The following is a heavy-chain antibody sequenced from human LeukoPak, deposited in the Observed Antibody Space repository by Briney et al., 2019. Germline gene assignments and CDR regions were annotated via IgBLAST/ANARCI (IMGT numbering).Heavy chain of an antibody. CDR2: IDWDDDK. J-gene: IGHJ4*02. CDR1: GISLSTGGMR. Sequence: SGPTLVNPTQTLTLTCTLSGISLSTGGMRVSWIRQPPGKALEWLASIDWDDDKFYRTSLKTRLTISKDTSKNQVVLTMTNMDPVDTATYYCARMGLLYNFDYWGQGTLVTVSS. D-gene: IGHD3-10*01. V-gene: IGHV2-70*04. CDR3: ARMGLLYNFDY.